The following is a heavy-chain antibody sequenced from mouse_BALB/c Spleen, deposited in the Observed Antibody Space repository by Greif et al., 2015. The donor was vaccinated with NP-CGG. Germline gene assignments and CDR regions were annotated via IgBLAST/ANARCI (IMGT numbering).Heavy chain of an antibody. J-gene: IGHJ1*01. V-gene: IGHV1S41*01. CDR2: IAPGGGST. CDR3: ARGYGSYCYFDV. Sequence: DLVKPGASVKLSCKASGYTFTSYWINWIKQRPGQGLEWIGRIAPGGGSTYYNEMFKGKATLTVDTSSSTAYIQLSSLSSEDSAVYFCARGYGSYCYFDVWGAVTTVTVSS. CDR1: GYTFTSYW. D-gene: IGHD2-14*01.